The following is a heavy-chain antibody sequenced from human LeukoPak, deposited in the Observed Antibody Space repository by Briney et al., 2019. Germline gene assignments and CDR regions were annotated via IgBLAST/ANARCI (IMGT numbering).Heavy chain of an antibody. Sequence: GGSLRLSCAASGFTFSDYYMSWIRQAPGKGLEWVSYISTTGGTKYYADSVKGRFTISRDNAKNSLYLQTNSLRAEDTAVYYCARVPTTVTYTDYWGQGTLVTVSS. CDR2: ISTTGGTK. J-gene: IGHJ4*02. CDR3: ARVPTTVTYTDY. D-gene: IGHD4-17*01. CDR1: GFTFSDYY. V-gene: IGHV3-11*01.